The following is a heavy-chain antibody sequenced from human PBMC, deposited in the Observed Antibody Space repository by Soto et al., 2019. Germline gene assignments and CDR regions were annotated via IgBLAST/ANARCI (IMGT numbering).Heavy chain of an antibody. J-gene: IGHJ5*02. Sequence: SVKVSCKASGGTFSSYTISWVRQAPGQGLEWMGRIIPILGIANYAQKFQGRVTITADKSTSTAYMELSSLRSEDTAVYYCARDENLNWFDPWGQGTLVTVSS. CDR3: ARDENLNWFDP. V-gene: IGHV1-69*04. CDR2: IIPILGIA. CDR1: GGTFSSYT.